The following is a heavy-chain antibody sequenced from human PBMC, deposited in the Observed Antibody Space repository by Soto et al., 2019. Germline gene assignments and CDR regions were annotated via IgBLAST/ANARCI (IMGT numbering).Heavy chain of an antibody. CDR1: GYTFTSYY. D-gene: IGHD3-9*01. CDR3: ARVSPFLTGPDY. CDR2: INPSGGST. J-gene: IGHJ4*02. V-gene: IGHV1-46*03. Sequence: ASVKVSCKASGYTFTSYYLHWVRQAPGQGLEWMGLINPSGGSTTYAQKSQGRVTMTRDTSTSTGYMELSSLRSEDTAVYYCARVSPFLTGPDYWGQGTLVTVSS.